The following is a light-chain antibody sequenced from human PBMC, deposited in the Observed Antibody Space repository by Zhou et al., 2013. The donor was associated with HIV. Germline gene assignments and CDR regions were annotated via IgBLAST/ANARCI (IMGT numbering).Light chain of an antibody. V-gene: IGKV1-5*03. CDR2: KAS. Sequence: DIQMTQSPSTLSASVGDRVTITCRASQTIVSWLAWYQQKPGKAPNLLIYKASSLESGVPSRFSGSGSGTDFALTISRLEPEDFAVYYCQQHGTSPPFTFGPGTKVEI. CDR3: QQHGTSPPFT. CDR1: QTIVSW. J-gene: IGKJ3*01.